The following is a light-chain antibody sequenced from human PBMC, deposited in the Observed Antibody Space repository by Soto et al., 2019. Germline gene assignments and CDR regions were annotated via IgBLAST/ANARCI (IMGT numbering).Light chain of an antibody. CDR3: XSYXXXSTLEWV. CDR2: DVS. J-gene: IGLJ3*02. Sequence: QSVLTQPASVSGSPGQSITISCTGASSDVGDYNYVSWYQHHPGKAPKLVIYDVSSRPSGVSGRFSGSKSGNTASLTISGXQXEDXXDYYCXSYXXXSTLEWVFGGGTKLTVL. V-gene: IGLV2-14*03. CDR1: SSDVGDYNY.